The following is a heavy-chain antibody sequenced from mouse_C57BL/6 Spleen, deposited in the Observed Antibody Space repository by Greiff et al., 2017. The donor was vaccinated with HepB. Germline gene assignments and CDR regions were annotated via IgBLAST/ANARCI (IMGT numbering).Heavy chain of an antibody. J-gene: IGHJ2*01. CDR2: IDPSDSYT. D-gene: IGHD2-4*01. CDR3: ARIYYDYDGENFDY. V-gene: IGHV1-59*01. Sequence: VKLQQPGAELVRPGTSVKLSCKASGYTFTSYWMHWVKQRPGQGLEWIGVIDPSDSYTNYNQKFKGKATLTVDTSSSTAYMQLSSLTSEDSAVYYCARIYYDYDGENFDYWGQGTTLTVSS. CDR1: GYTFTSYW.